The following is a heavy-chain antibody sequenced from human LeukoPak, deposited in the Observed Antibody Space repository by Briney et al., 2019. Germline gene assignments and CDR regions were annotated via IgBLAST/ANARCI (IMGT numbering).Heavy chain of an antibody. V-gene: IGHV1-46*01. CDR3: ARVHDYGDLRYLDY. Sequence: ASVKVSCKASGYTFTNYYMYWVRQAPGQGLEWMGIINPSGGSTSYAQKFQARVTVTRDTSTNTVYMELSSLRSEDTAVYYCARVHDYGDLRYLDYWGQGTLVTVSS. CDR2: INPSGGST. CDR1: GYTFTNYY. D-gene: IGHD4-17*01. J-gene: IGHJ4*02.